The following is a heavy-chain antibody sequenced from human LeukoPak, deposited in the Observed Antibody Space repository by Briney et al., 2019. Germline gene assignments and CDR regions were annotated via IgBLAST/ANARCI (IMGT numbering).Heavy chain of an antibody. CDR3: ARSGFGEAGFDY. D-gene: IGHD3-10*01. J-gene: IGHJ4*02. Sequence: SETLSLTCTVSGGSISSFYWSWIRQPPGKGLEWIAYTYYSGSTNYNPSLKSRVTISVDTSKDQFTLKLSSVTAADTVVYYCARSGFGEAGFDYWGQGTLVTVSS. V-gene: IGHV4-59*08. CDR2: TYYSGST. CDR1: GGSISSFY.